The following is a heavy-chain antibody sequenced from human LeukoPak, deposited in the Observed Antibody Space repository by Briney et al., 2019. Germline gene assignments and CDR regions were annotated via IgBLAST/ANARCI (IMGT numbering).Heavy chain of an antibody. CDR2: IYYSGST. CDR3: ARGHRSGLFALKGAFDI. V-gene: IGHV4-61*05. CDR1: GGSISSSSYY. J-gene: IGHJ3*02. D-gene: IGHD3-22*01. Sequence: PSETLSLTCTVSGGSISSSSYYWGWIRQPPGKGLEWIGYIYYSGSTNYNPSLKSRVTISVDTSKNQFSLKLSSVTAADTAVYYCARGHRSGLFALKGAFDIWGQGTMVTVSS.